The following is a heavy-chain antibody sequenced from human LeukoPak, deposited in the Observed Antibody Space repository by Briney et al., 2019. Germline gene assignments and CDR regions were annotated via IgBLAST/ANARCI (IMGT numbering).Heavy chain of an antibody. CDR2: IRYDGSNK. CDR3: ARGGSYLSAFDI. Sequence: GGSLRLSCAASGFTFSSYGMHWVRQAPGKGLEWVTFIRYDGSNKYYADSVKGRFTISRDNSKNTLYLQMNSLRAEDTAVYYCARGGSYLSAFDIWGQGTMVTVSS. CDR1: GFTFSSYG. V-gene: IGHV3-30*02. J-gene: IGHJ3*02. D-gene: IGHD1-26*01.